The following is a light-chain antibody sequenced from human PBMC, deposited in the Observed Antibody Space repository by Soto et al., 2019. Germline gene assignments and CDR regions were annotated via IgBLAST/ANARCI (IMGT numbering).Light chain of an antibody. V-gene: IGLV2-8*01. CDR3: SSYAGSNNLI. Sequence: QSALTQPPSASGSPGQSVTISCTGTSSDLGGYNYVSWYQQHPGKAPKLMIYEVSLRPSGVPDRFSGSKSGNTASLTVSGLQAEDEGDYYCSSYAGSNNLIFGGGTKLTVL. J-gene: IGLJ2*01. CDR1: SSDLGGYNY. CDR2: EVS.